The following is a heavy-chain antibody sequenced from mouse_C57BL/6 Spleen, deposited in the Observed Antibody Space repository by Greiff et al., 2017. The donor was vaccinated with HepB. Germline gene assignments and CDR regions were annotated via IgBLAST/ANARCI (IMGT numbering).Heavy chain of an antibody. D-gene: IGHD2-10*02. J-gene: IGHJ2*01. CDR2: ISSGGDYI. V-gene: IGHV5-9-1*02. CDR1: GFTFSSYA. CDR3: TRDQGYGNYPLDW. Sequence: EVQGVESGEGLVKPGGSLKLSCAASGFTFSSYAMSWVRQTPEKRLEWVAYISSGGDYIYYADTVKGRFTISRDNARNTLYLQMSSLKSEDTAMYYCTRDQGYGNYPLDWWGQGTTLTVSS.